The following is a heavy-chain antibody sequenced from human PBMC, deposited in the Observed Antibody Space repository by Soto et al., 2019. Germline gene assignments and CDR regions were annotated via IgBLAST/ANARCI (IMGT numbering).Heavy chain of an antibody. Sequence: EVQLLESGGGLGQPGGSLNLSVAASGVTLGILALTWFPHAPGTGWEWVSVISDSGTSTYYADSVKARFTISRDNSKNTLYLQMNSLRADDTAVYYCAKANLNGKGANDYWGQGALVTVSS. D-gene: IGHD1-26*01. CDR3: AKANLNGKGANDY. V-gene: IGHV3-23*01. J-gene: IGHJ4*02. CDR1: GVTLGILA. CDR2: ISDSGTST.